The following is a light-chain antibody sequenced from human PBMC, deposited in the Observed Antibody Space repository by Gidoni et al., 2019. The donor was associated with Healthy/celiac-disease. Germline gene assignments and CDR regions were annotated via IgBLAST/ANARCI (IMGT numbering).Light chain of an antibody. CDR3: QQYNNWPPDT. CDR1: QSVSSN. J-gene: IGKJ2*01. CDR2: GAS. V-gene: IGKV3D-15*01. Sequence: EIVMTQSPATLSVSPGERATLSCSASQSVSSNLAWYQQKPGQPPRLLIYGASTRATGIPARFSGSGSGTDFTLTISSLQSEDFAVYYCQQYNNWPPDTFGQGTKLEIK.